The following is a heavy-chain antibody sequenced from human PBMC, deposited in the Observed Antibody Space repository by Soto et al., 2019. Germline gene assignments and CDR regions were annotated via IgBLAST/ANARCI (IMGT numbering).Heavy chain of an antibody. Sequence: GGSLRLSCAASGFTFSNAWMSWVRQAPGKGLEWVGRIKSKTDGGTTDYAAPVKGRSTISRDDSKNTLYLQMNSLKTEDTAVYYCTTVGYNWNYYYYYYMDVWGKGTAVTVSS. CDR1: GFTFSNAW. V-gene: IGHV3-15*01. CDR2: IKSKTDGGTT. J-gene: IGHJ6*03. D-gene: IGHD1-20*01. CDR3: TTVGYNWNYYYYYYMDV.